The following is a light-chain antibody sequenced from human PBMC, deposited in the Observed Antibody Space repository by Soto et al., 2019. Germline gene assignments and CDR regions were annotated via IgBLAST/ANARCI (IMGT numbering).Light chain of an antibody. CDR3: HQCNGWPYI. CDR1: QTFNNY. CDR2: STS. Sequence: EIVMTQSPATLSVSPGERATLSCRASQTFNNYLAWYQQKPGQAPRLLIYSTSARVTDIPTRFSGSGSGTEFTLPISSVQSKDFAVYYCHQCNGWPYIFGRGTNLEIK. J-gene: IGKJ2*01. V-gene: IGKV3-15*01.